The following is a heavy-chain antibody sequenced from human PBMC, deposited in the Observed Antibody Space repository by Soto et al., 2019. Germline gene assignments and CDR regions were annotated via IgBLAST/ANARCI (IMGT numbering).Heavy chain of an antibody. CDR2: VRVGGTT. Sequence: SETLFLTCAVSGFSLSDSYLSWIRQSPGKGLEWIGDVRVGGTTTNNPSVKSRFAIAIDTSTNHFSLNLRSVTDADTAVYYCASGFKPGDSSTWQVCFDPWGQGTKVTVSS. V-gene: IGHV4-34*01. CDR1: GFSLSDSY. CDR3: ASGFKPGDSSTWQVCFDP. D-gene: IGHD5-18*01. J-gene: IGHJ5*02.